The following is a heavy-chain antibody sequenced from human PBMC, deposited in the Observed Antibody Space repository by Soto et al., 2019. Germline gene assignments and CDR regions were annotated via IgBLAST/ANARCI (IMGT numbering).Heavy chain of an antibody. CDR2: IIPIFGTA. V-gene: IGHV1-69*13. CDR1: GYTFSSYA. CDR3: ARDKSRDESFQT. Sequence: AVKVSCKASGYTFSSYAISWVRQAPGQGLEWMGGIIPIFGTANYAQKFQGRVTITADESTSTAYMELSSLRSEDTAVYYCARDKSRDESFQTWGQGTLVTVTS. J-gene: IGHJ1*01.